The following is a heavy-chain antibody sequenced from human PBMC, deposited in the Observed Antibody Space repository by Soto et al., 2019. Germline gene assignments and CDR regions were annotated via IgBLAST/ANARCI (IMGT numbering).Heavy chain of an antibody. V-gene: IGHV3-23*01. D-gene: IGHD2-15*01. CDR2: ISRNGDAT. CDR1: GFNFRNYA. Sequence: EVQLLESGGGLVQPGGSLRLSCAASGFNFRNYAMSWVRQVPGKGLEWVSAISRNGDATYYADSVKGRFTISRDNSKNTLYLQMNSLRAEDTATYLCAKGGGYCSGGSCNVSPGSDWGQGTLVTVSS. CDR3: AKGGGYCSGGSCNVSPGSD. J-gene: IGHJ4*02.